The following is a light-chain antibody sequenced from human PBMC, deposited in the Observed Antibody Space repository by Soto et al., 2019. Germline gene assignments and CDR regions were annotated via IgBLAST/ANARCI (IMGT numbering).Light chain of an antibody. CDR3: QQYHKRPPVT. CDR1: QSVSRD. V-gene: IGKV3-15*01. J-gene: IGKJ5*01. Sequence: EIVMTQSPATLSVSPGERVTLSCRASQSVSRDLAWYQQKPGQAPRLLIYGASIRATDIPARFSGSGSGTDFTLTISSLQSEDLAFYYCQQYHKRPPVTFGQGTRLEMK. CDR2: GAS.